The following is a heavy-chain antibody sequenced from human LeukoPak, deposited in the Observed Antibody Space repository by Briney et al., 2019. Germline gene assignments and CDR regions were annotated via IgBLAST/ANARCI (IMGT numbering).Heavy chain of an antibody. V-gene: IGHV3-23*01. CDR3: AKDAWGYCSGGSCPNYYYGMDV. CDR2: ISRGGDST. D-gene: IGHD2-15*01. CDR1: GFTFSIYA. J-gene: IGHJ6*02. Sequence: GGSLRLSCAGSGFTFSIYAMSWVRQAPGKGLEWVSSISRGGDSTYYADAGKGRFTISRDNSKNTLYLQMNSLRAEDTAVYYCAKDAWGYCSGGSCPNYYYGMDVWGQGTTVTVSS.